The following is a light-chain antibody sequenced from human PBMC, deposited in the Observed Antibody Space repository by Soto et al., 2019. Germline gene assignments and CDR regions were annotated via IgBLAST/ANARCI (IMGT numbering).Light chain of an antibody. V-gene: IGKV1-12*01. J-gene: IGKJ3*01. CDR2: GAS. CDR3: QQANSFPPT. Sequence: DIQMTQSPSSVSASAGDRVTITCRASQAISGWLACYQQKPGKAPKLLIYGASSLQSGVPSRFSGSGSGTDFTLTISSLQPEDFASYFCQQANSFPPTFGPGTKVDVK. CDR1: QAISGW.